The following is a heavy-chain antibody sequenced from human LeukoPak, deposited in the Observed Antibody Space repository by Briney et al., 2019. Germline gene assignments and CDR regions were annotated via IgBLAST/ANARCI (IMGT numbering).Heavy chain of an antibody. V-gene: IGHV4-59*08. Sequence: SETLSLTCIVSGAPLSNYYWNWIRQSPERGLEWLGYIFYSGTTKYNPSLENRVTISLDPPKNRLSLKISSVTAADTAVYYCARHPYTYYDILTGYPSDYYMDVWGKGTTVTVSS. CDR3: ARHPYTYYDILTGYPSDYYMDV. J-gene: IGHJ6*03. CDR1: GAPLSNYY. D-gene: IGHD3-9*01. CDR2: IFYSGTT.